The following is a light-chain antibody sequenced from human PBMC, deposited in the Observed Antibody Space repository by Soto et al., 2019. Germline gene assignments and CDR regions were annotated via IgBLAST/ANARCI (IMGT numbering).Light chain of an antibody. CDR3: QQSGSSPPKYT. J-gene: IGKJ2*01. V-gene: IGKV3-20*01. CDR1: QSVSSSY. CDR2: DAS. Sequence: EIVLTQSPGTLSLSPGERATLSCRASQSVSSSYLAWYQQKPGQAPRLLLYDASSRATGIPDRFSGSGSGTDFTLTISRLEPEDFAVDYCQQSGSSPPKYTFGQGTKLEIK.